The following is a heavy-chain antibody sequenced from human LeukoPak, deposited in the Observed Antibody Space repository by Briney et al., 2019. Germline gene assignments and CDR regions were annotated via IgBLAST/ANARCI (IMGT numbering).Heavy chain of an antibody. CDR2: INHSGST. CDR1: GGSFSGYY. Sequence: PSETLSLTCAVYGGSFSGYYWSWIRQPPGKGLEWIGEINHSGSTNYNPSLKSRVTISVDTSKNQFSLKLNSVTAADTAVYYCARGLQDHFWSGYFYYYYGMDVWGQGTTVTVSS. V-gene: IGHV4-34*01. D-gene: IGHD3-3*01. J-gene: IGHJ6*02. CDR3: ARGLQDHFWSGYFYYYYGMDV.